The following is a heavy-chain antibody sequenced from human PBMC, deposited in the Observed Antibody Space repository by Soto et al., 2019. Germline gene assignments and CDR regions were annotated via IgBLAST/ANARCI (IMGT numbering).Heavy chain of an antibody. CDR1: VFTFISYA. J-gene: IGHJ4*02. Sequence: PGWSLRLSCASSVFTFISYAMHWVRQAPGKGLEWVAVISYDGSNKYYADSVKGRFTISRDNSKNTLYLQMNSLRAEDTAVYYCARVSHGYWGEGTLVTVSS. V-gene: IGHV3-30-3*01. CDR2: ISYDGSNK. CDR3: ARVSHGY.